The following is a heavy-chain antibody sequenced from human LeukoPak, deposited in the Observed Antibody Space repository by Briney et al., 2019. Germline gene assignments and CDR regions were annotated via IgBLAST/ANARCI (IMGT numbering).Heavy chain of an antibody. Sequence: SVKVSCKASGGTFSSYAISWVRQAPGQGLEWMGGIIPIFGTANYAQKFQGRVTITTDEPTSTAYMELSSLRSEDTAVYYCASPMIVVRGAFDIWGQGTMVTVSS. J-gene: IGHJ3*02. V-gene: IGHV1-69*05. CDR3: ASPMIVVRGAFDI. D-gene: IGHD3-22*01. CDR1: GGTFSSYA. CDR2: IIPIFGTA.